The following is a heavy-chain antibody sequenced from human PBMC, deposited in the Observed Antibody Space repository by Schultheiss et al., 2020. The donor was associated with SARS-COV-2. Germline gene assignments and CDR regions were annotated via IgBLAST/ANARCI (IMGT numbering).Heavy chain of an antibody. D-gene: IGHD2-2*01. J-gene: IGHJ3*02. V-gene: IGHV3-7*01. CDR1: GFTFSSYW. CDR2: IKQDGSEK. Sequence: GGSLRLSCAASGFTFSSYWMSWVRQAPGKGLEWVANIKQDGSEKYYVDSVKGRFTISRDNAKNSLYLQMNSLRAEDTAVYYCAREIIVVGSDAFDIWGQGTMVTVSS. CDR3: AREIIVVGSDAFDI.